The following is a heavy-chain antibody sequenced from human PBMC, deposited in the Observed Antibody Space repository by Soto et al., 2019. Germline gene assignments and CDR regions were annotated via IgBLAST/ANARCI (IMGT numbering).Heavy chain of an antibody. V-gene: IGHV1-2*04. CDR1: GYTFTGYY. CDR3: ARDPAEGEGGAFDI. Sequence: ASVKVSCKASGYTFTGYYMHWVRQAPGQGLEWMGWINPNSGGTNYAQKFQGWVTMTRDTSISTAYMELSRLRSDDTAVYYCARDPAEGEGGAFDIWGQGTMVTVSS. CDR2: INPNSGGT. D-gene: IGHD3-16*01. J-gene: IGHJ3*02.